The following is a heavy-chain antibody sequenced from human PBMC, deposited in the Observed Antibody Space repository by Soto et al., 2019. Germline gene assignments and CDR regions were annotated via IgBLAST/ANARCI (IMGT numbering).Heavy chain of an antibody. Sequence: GGSQCFPTQPPGSTLCTARIVRVPRAPGRSVDGVGRIKSNTDGRPPDCAAPMQGRFDISIHDSENTLYLQMNSLKTEDTAVYYCTPLPMAHATYYYYYGMGIWGQGTTVTVSS. J-gene: IGHJ6*02. CDR2: IKSNTDGRPP. CDR3: TPLPMAHATYYYYYGMGI. CDR1: GSTLCTAR. V-gene: IGHV3-15*01.